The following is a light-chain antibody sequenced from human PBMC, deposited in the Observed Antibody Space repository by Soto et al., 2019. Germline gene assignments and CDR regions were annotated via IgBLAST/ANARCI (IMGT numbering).Light chain of an antibody. J-gene: IGKJ5*01. V-gene: IGKV3-20*01. CDR2: DAS. CDR3: QQYDGSPIT. Sequence: IVGTQSPDTLSLSPGGRATLSCRASQSVRSERLAWYQHKRGQAPRLVIFDASSRATGIPERFSGSGSGTDFTLTITRLEPEDFAVYFCQQYDGSPITFGLGTRLEIK. CDR1: QSVRSER.